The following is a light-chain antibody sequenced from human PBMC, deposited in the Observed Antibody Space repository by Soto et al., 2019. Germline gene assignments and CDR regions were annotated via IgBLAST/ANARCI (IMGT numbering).Light chain of an antibody. J-gene: IGLJ2*01. V-gene: IGLV1-47*01. Sequence: QSVLTQPPSASATPGQRVTISCSGSTSNIEKFYVYWYQQLPGTAPKLLVYRDNQRPSGVPDRFSGSKSGTSAALAISGLGSDDEDDYYCAAWDDSLRGVVFGGGTKLTVL. CDR2: RDN. CDR1: TSNIEKFY. CDR3: AAWDDSLRGVV.